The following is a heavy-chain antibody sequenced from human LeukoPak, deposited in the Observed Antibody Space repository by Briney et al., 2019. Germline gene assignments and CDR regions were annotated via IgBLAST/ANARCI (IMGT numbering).Heavy chain of an antibody. CDR3: VRCHGSGTTPLN. Sequence: SETLSLTCTVSGGSISSGGYYWNWIRQHPGKGLEWTGYIYYSGSTYYNPSLQSRLTISVDTSDNQFSLKLSSVTAADTAVYYCVRCHGSGTTPLNWGQGTLVTVSS. J-gene: IGHJ4*02. D-gene: IGHD3-10*01. CDR1: GGSISSGGYY. CDR2: IYYSGST. V-gene: IGHV4-31*03.